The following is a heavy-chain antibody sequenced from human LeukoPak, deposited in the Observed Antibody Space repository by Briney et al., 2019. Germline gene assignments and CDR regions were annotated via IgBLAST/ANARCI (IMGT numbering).Heavy chain of an antibody. Sequence: PSETLSLTCTVSGGSISSSSYYWGWIRQPPGKGLEWIGSIYYSGSTYYNPSLKSRVTISVDTSKNQFSLKLSSVTAADTAVYYCARGSTVTTMRYALDYWGQGTLVTVSS. CDR1: GGSISSSSYY. V-gene: IGHV4-39*07. CDR2: IYYSGST. CDR3: ARGSTVTTMRYALDY. D-gene: IGHD4-17*01. J-gene: IGHJ4*02.